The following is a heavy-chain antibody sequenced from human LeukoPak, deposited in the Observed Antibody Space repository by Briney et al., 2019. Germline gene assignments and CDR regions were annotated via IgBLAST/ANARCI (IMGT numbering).Heavy chain of an antibody. Sequence: GGSLRLSCAASGFTFDDYAMHWVRQAPGKGLEWVSGISWNSGGIGYADSVKGRFTISRDNAKNSLYLQMNSPRAEDTALYYCAKGDYYDSSGYYKGGYYFDYWGQGTLVTVSS. D-gene: IGHD3-22*01. CDR3: AKGDYYDSSGYYKGGYYFDY. V-gene: IGHV3-9*01. J-gene: IGHJ4*02. CDR1: GFTFDDYA. CDR2: ISWNSGGI.